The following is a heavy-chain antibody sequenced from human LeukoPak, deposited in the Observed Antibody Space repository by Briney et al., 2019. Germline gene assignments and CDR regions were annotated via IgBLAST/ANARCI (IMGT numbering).Heavy chain of an antibody. J-gene: IGHJ4*02. CDR3: AKDYDSTVFTSDTGN. V-gene: IGHV3-23*01. D-gene: IGHD3-22*01. Sequence: GGSLRLSCVTSGFTFSDLAMTWVRQAPGRGLEWVSTIGTDAAATHYAGSVEGRFTIFRDTSRNTLYLHMNSLRGEDTAVYYCAKDYDSTVFTSDTGNWGQGTLVTVSS. CDR1: GFTFSDLA. CDR2: IGTDAAAT.